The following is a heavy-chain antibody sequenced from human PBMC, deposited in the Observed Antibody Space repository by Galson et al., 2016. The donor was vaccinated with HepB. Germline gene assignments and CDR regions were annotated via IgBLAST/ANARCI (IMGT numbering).Heavy chain of an antibody. CDR2: IYWNDDK. V-gene: IGHV2-5*01. CDR1: GFSLSTSGVG. Sequence: PALVKPTQTLTLTCTFSGFSLSTSGVGVGWIRQPPGKALEWLALIYWNDDKRYSPSLKSRVTITKGTTKNQVVLTMTNMDPVDTATYYCAHSHMDVWVQGTTGPVSS. CDR3: AHSHMDV. J-gene: IGHJ6*02.